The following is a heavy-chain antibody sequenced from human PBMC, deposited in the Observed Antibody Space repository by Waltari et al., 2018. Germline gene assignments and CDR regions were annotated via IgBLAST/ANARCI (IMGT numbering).Heavy chain of an antibody. V-gene: IGHV4-34*01. CDR2: INHSGST. Sequence: QVQLQQWGAGLLKPSETLSLTCAVYGGSFSGYYWSWIRQPPGKGLEWIGEINHSGSTNYHPSLKSRVTISVDTSKNQFSLKLSSVTAADTAVYYCARRRGRWGTNWFDPWGQGTLVTVSS. J-gene: IGHJ5*02. D-gene: IGHD3-10*01. CDR1: GGSFSGYY. CDR3: ARRRGRWGTNWFDP.